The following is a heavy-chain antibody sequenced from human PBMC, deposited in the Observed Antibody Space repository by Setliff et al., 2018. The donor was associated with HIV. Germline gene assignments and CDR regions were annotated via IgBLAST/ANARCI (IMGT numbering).Heavy chain of an antibody. CDR2: IYHSGST. V-gene: IGHV4-4*02. J-gene: IGHJ5*02. CDR3: ATCRHRPSNWFDP. CDR1: SGSISSSNW. Sequence: KTSETLSLTCAVSSGSISSSNWWSWVRQPPGKELEWIGEIYHSGSTNYNPSLKSRVSISVDRSGNQFSLRLTSVTAADTAVYYCATCRHRPSNWFDPWGQGTVVTVSS.